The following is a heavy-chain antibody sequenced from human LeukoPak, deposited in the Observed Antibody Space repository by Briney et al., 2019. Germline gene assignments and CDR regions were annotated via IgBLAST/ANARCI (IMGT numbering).Heavy chain of an antibody. V-gene: IGHV3-7*01. Sequence: PGGSLRLSCAASGFTFSSYWMSWVRQAPGKGLEWVANIKQDGSEKYYVDSVKGRFTISRDNAKNSLYLQMNSLRAEDTAAYYCXXXXXXXXXXXXGGVHIYFDYWGQGTLVTVSS. CDR1: GFTFSSYW. CDR3: XXXXXXXXXXXXGGVHIYFDY. CDR2: IKQDGSEK. J-gene: IGHJ4*02. D-gene: IGHD3-16*01.